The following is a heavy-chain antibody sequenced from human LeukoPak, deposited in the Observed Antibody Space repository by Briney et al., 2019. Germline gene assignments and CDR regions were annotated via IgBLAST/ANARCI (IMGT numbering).Heavy chain of an antibody. CDR1: GGSFSGYY. D-gene: IGHD5-18*01. CDR3: ATRYSYGGGVFDY. CDR2: TNHSGST. J-gene: IGHJ4*02. V-gene: IGHV4-34*01. Sequence: SETLSLTCAVYGGSFSGYYWSWIRQPPGKGLEWIGETNHSGSTNYNPSLKSRVTISVDTSKNQFSLKLSSVTAADTAVYYCATRYSYGGGVFDYWGQGTLVTVSS.